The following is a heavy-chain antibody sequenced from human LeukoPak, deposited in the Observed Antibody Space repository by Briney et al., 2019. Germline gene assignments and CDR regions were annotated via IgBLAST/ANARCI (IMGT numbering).Heavy chain of an antibody. D-gene: IGHD3-22*01. CDR2: ISGSGGGT. CDR1: GCTFSSYA. CDR3: AEDRGNYYDSSGYYFFGYYFDY. J-gene: IGHJ4*02. V-gene: IGHV3-23*01. Sequence: GWSLRLSCAASGCTFSSYAMNWVRQAPGKGLEWVSAISGSGGGTYYADSVKGRFTISRDNSKNTLYLQMNSLGAEDTAVYYCAEDRGNYYDSSGYYFFGYYFDYWGQGTLVTVSS.